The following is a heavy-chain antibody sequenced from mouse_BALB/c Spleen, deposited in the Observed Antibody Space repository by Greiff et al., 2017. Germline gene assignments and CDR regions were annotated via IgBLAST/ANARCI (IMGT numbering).Heavy chain of an antibody. CDR3: ARLDYRYDGYAMDY. D-gene: IGHD2-14*01. V-gene: IGHV5-17*02. CDR1: GFTFSSFG. CDR2: ISSGSSTI. J-gene: IGHJ4*01. Sequence: EVQLVESGGGLVQPGGSRKLSCAASGFTFSSFGMHWVRQAPEKGLEWVAYISSGSSTIYYADTVKGRFTISRDNPKNTLFLQMTSLRSEDTAMYYCARLDYRYDGYAMDYWGQGTSVTVSS.